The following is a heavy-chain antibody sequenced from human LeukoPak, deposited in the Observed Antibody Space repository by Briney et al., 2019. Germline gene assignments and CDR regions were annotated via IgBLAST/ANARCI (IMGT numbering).Heavy chain of an antibody. CDR2: INHFGRT. V-gene: IGHV4-34*01. J-gene: IGHJ4*02. D-gene: IGHD5-18*01. Sequence: SETLSLTCTVHDDSYRNYYWTWIRQPPGKGLEWIGEINHFGRTNYSPSLKSRLTMSVGASRNQFSLTLTSVTAADTAVYYCARGVQRAALVPPYYFDFWGQGTLVTVSS. CDR3: ARGVQRAALVPPYYFDF. CDR1: DDSYRNYY.